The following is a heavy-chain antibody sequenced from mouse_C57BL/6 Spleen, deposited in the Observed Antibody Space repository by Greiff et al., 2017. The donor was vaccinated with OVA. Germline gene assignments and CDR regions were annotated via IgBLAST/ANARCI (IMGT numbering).Heavy chain of an antibody. J-gene: IGHJ2*01. Sequence: SGAELVRPGASVTLSCKASGYTFTDYEMHWVKQTPVHGLEWIGAIDPETGGTAYNQKFKGKAILTADKSSSTAYMELRSLTSEDSAVYYCTRVTTVVAPDYWGQGTTLTVSS. CDR2: IDPETGGT. V-gene: IGHV1-15*01. CDR3: TRVTTVVAPDY. CDR1: GYTFTDYE. D-gene: IGHD1-1*01.